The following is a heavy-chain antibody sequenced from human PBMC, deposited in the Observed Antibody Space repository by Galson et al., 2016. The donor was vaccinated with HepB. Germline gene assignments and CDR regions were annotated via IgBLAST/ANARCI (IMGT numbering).Heavy chain of an antibody. CDR3: ASYFSNYVSY. V-gene: IGHV3-7*01. CDR1: GLTFSRYW. J-gene: IGHJ4*02. CDR2: IKEDGSEK. D-gene: IGHD4-11*01. Sequence: SLRLSCATSGLTFSRYWMSWVRQAPGKGLEWVANIKEDGSEKYYVASVKGRSTISRDNAKNSMYLQMKSLIAEDTAVYYCASYFSNYVSYWGQGTLVTVSS.